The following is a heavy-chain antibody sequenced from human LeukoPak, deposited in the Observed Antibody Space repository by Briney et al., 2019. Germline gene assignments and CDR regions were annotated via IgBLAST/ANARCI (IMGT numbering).Heavy chain of an antibody. J-gene: IGHJ5*02. CDR1: GFTFSNSC. V-gene: IGHV3-74*01. CDR3: ARDLGLRGST. CDR2: MYGDMRDI. Sequence: AGSLRLSCEASGFTFSNSCMRWVRQVPGKGLVWVSRMYGDMRDISYADSVKGRFTISRDNAKNTVYLQMDSLRGEDTAVYYCARDLGLRGSTWGQGTLVTVSS. D-gene: IGHD5-12*01.